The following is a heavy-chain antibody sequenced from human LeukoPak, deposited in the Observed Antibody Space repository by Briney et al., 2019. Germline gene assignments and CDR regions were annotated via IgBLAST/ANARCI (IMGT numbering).Heavy chain of an antibody. CDR1: GGSTSSDSYY. Sequence: SETLSLTCTVSGGSTSSDSYYWAWIRQSPGKGLEWIGTVYYSGDTYYNPSLKSRVTIAVDTSKNQFSLKLSSVTAADTAVYLCARKIGYCSSTSCRPAFDIWGQGTMVTVSS. V-gene: IGHV4-39*07. J-gene: IGHJ3*02. CDR3: ARKIGYCSSTSCRPAFDI. D-gene: IGHD2-2*01. CDR2: VYYSGDT.